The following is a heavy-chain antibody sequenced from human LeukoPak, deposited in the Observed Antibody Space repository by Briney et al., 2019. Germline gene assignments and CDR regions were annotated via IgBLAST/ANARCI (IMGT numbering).Heavy chain of an antibody. J-gene: IGHJ4*02. D-gene: IGHD5-24*01. CDR1: GFSVTNNY. CDR3: ARGDGYNFFDY. Sequence: GGSLRLSCAVSGFSVTNNYMSWVRQAPGKGLEWVSVFNVGGATYYADSVKGRFTISRDNSEKTLYLQMKSLRAEDTAVYYCARGDGYNFFDYWGQGTLVTVSS. V-gene: IGHV3-53*01. CDR2: FNVGGAT.